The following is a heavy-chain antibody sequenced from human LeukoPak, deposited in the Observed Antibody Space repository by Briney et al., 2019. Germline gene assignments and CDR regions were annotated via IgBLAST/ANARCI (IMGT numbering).Heavy chain of an antibody. Sequence: PGGSLRLSCAASGFTFSSYAMSWVRQAPGEGLEWVSAISGSGGSPYYADSVKGRFTISRDNSKNTLYLQMNSLRAEDTAVYYCAKRTSDSSSWYNYYYYGMDVWGQGTTVTVSS. D-gene: IGHD6-13*01. J-gene: IGHJ6*02. CDR2: ISGSGGSP. CDR1: GFTFSSYA. CDR3: AKRTSDSSSWYNYYYYGMDV. V-gene: IGHV3-23*01.